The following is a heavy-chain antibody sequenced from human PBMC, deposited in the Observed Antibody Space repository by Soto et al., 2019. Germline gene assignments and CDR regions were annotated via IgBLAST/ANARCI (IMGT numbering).Heavy chain of an antibody. CDR2: ISSSDNII. CDR3: ARDLGYYDSSGYFDY. CDR1: GFTFSDYY. V-gene: IGHV3-11*01. Sequence: QVQLVESGGALVKPGGPLRLPFETSGFTFSDYYMSGIRQVPGKGLEWVSYISSSDNIIYYADSVKGRFTISRDNGKNSLYLQMNSLRAEDTAVYYCARDLGYYDSSGYFDYWGQGTLVTVSS. J-gene: IGHJ4*02. D-gene: IGHD3-22*01.